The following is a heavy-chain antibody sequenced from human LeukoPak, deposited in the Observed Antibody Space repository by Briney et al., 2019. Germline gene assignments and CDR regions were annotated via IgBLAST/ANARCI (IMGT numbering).Heavy chain of an antibody. CDR2: INHSGST. J-gene: IGHJ3*02. V-gene: IGHV4-34*01. CDR3: ARVRGIDCSSTSCYSTFNAFDI. CDR1: GGSFSGYY. Sequence: SETLSLTCAVYGGSFSGYYWSWLRQPPGKGLEWIGEINHSGSTNYNPSLKSRVTISVDTSKNQFSLKLSSVTAADTAVYYCARVRGIDCSSTSCYSTFNAFDIWGQGTMVTVSS. D-gene: IGHD2-2*01.